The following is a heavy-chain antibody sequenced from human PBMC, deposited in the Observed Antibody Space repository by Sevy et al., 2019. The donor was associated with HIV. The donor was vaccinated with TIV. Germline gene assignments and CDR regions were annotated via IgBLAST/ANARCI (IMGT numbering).Heavy chain of an antibody. CDR1: GFTFSSYS. CDR2: ISSSSSYI. V-gene: IGHV3-21*01. Sequence: GGSLRLSCAASGFTFSSYSMNWVRQAPGKGLEWVSSISSSSSYIYYADSVKGRFTISRDNAKNSLYLQMNSLRAEVTAVYYCARDPNYCSSTSCRNYFDYWGQGTLVTVSS. D-gene: IGHD2-2*01. CDR3: ARDPNYCSSTSCRNYFDY. J-gene: IGHJ4*02.